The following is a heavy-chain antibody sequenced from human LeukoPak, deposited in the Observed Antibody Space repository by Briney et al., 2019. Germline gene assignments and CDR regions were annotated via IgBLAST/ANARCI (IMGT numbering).Heavy chain of an antibody. J-gene: IGHJ4*02. CDR2: IYYSGST. Sequence: SETLSLTCTVSGGSISSSSYYWGWIRQPPGKGLEWIGSIYYSGSTYYNPSLKSRVTISVDTSKNQFSLKLSSVTAADTAVYYCARGRGGDYGGNRNYFDYWGQGTLVTVSS. CDR1: GGSISSSSYY. D-gene: IGHD4-17*01. CDR3: ARGRGGDYGGNRNYFDY. V-gene: IGHV4-39*01.